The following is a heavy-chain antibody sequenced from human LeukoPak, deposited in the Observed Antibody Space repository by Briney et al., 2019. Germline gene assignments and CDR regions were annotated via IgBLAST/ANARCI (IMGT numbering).Heavy chain of an antibody. D-gene: IGHD3-9*01. CDR1: EFTFSSYN. CDR2: ISSSSSYI. Sequence: GGSLRLSCAASEFTFSSYNMNWVRQAPGKGLEWVSSISSSSSYIYYADSVKGRFTISRDNAKNSLYLQMNSLRAEDTAVYYCARVFDHPRYFDYWGQGTLVTVSS. V-gene: IGHV3-21*01. CDR3: ARVFDHPRYFDY. J-gene: IGHJ4*02.